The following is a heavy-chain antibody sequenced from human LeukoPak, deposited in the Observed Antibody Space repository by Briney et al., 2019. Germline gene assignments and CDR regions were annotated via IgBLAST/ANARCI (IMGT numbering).Heavy chain of an antibody. CDR1: GGSISSSNW. CDR2: IYPSGST. Sequence: PSGTLSLTYAVSGGSISSSNWWSWVRQPPGKGLEWIGEIYPSGSTNYNPSLKSRVTISIDKSKNQFFLKLSSVTAADTAVYYCARDTGGRGRLDAFDIWGQGTMVTVSS. V-gene: IGHV4-4*02. D-gene: IGHD2-8*02. CDR3: ARDTGGRGRLDAFDI. J-gene: IGHJ3*02.